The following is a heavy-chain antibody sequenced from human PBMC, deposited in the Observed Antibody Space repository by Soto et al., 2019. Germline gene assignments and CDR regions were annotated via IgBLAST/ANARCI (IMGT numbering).Heavy chain of an antibody. J-gene: IGHJ6*02. CDR2: ISGSGGST. CDR3: AKMALVWFGELSTPMDV. D-gene: IGHD3-10*01. V-gene: IGHV3-23*01. Sequence: GGSLRLSCAASGFTFSSYAMSWVRQAPGKGLEWVSAISGSGGSTYYADSVKGRFTISRDNSKNTLYLQMNSLRAEDTAVYYCAKMALVWFGELSTPMDVWGQGTTVTVSS. CDR1: GFTFSSYA.